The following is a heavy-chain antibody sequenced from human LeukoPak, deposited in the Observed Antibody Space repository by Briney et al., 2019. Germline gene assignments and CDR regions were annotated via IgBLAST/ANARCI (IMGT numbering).Heavy chain of an antibody. Sequence: PGGSLRLSCAASGFTFSGSAMHWVRQASGKGLEWVGRIRSKANSYATAYAASVKGRFTISRDDSKNTAYLQMNSLKTEDTAVYYCTRISSGYLDFDYWGQGTLVTVSS. D-gene: IGHD3-22*01. V-gene: IGHV3-73*01. CDR1: GFTFSGSA. CDR2: IRSKANSYAT. J-gene: IGHJ4*02. CDR3: TRISSGYLDFDY.